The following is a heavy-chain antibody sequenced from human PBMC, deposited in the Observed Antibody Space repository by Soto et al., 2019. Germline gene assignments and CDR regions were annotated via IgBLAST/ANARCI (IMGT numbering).Heavy chain of an antibody. D-gene: IGHD2-2*01. J-gene: IGHJ4*02. CDR3: ARSSVPPYCSSSSCYSVDY. CDR1: GYTFTTYG. V-gene: IGHV1-3*01. CDR2: TNAGNGNT. Sequence: QVQLVQSGAEVKKPGASVKVSCKASGYTFTTYGIHWVRRAPGQRPEWMGWTNAGNGNTRYSHKFQGRVTFSRDTSASTAYMELSSLRSEDTSVYYCARSSVPPYCSSSSCYSVDYWGQGTLVTVSS.